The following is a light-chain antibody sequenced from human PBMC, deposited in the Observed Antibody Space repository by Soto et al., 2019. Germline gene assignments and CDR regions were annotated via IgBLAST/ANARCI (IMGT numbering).Light chain of an antibody. V-gene: IGKV1-39*01. CDR3: QQSYSTPIT. Sequence: DIQMTQSPSSLSESAGDRVTITCRASQGISSYLNWYQQKPGKAPKLLIYAASSLQSGVPPRFSGSGSGTDFTLTISSLQPEDFATYYCQQSYSTPITFGQGTRLEIK. CDR2: AAS. J-gene: IGKJ5*01. CDR1: QGISSY.